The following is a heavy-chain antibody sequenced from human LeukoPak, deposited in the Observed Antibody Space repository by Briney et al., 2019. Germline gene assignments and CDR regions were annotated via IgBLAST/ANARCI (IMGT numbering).Heavy chain of an antibody. CDR1: GGTFSSYA. Sequence: ASVKVSCEASGGTFSSYAISWVRQAPGQGLEWMGRIIPILGIANYAQKFQGRVTITADKSTSTAYMELSSLRSEDTAVYYCARARTYGDITDYWGQGTLVTVSS. J-gene: IGHJ4*02. CDR2: IIPILGIA. D-gene: IGHD4-17*01. CDR3: ARARTYGDITDY. V-gene: IGHV1-69*04.